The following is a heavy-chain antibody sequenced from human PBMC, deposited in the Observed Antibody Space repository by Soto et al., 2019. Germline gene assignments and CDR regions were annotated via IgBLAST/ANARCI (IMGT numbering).Heavy chain of an antibody. J-gene: IGHJ4*02. CDR3: ARLGSSGWYQGSYFDY. D-gene: IGHD6-19*01. CDR2: IKSSGST. V-gene: IGHV4-39*01. CDR1: GGSITRNDHY. Sequence: QLQLQESGPGLVRPSETLSLICTVSGGSITRNDHYWGWIRQSPGKGLEWIGDIKSSGSTNYNLSLKSRVSMSVETSKNQFSLNMNSVTAADTAVYYCARLGSSGWYQGSYFDYWGQGTLVTVSS.